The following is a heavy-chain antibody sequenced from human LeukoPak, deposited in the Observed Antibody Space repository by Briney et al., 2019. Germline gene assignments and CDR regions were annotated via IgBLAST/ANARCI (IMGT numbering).Heavy chain of an antibody. CDR1: GVSISSYY. CDR3: ARVTYSSSNWFDP. D-gene: IGHD6-13*01. J-gene: IGHJ5*02. Sequence: SETLSLTCTVSGVSISSYYWSWLRQPAGKGLEWFGRIYTSGSTNYNPSLKSRVTMSVDTSKNQFSLQLSSVTAADTAVYYCARVTYSSSNWFDPWGQGTLVAVSS. V-gene: IGHV4-4*07. CDR2: IYTSGST.